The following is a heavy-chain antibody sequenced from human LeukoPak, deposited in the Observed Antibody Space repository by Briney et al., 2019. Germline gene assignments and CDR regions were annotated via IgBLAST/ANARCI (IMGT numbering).Heavy chain of an antibody. V-gene: IGHV4-39*01. J-gene: IGHJ4*02. CDR1: GASLSTSPYY. Sequence: PSETLSLTCSVSGASLSTSPYYWGWIRQPPGKGLEWIGNIYYTGSTYYNVSLNSRVTISIDTSKNQFSLKLSSVTAADTAVYYCALSSSWYRGFDYWGQGTLVTVSS. CDR3: ALSSSWYRGFDY. CDR2: IYYTGST. D-gene: IGHD6-13*01.